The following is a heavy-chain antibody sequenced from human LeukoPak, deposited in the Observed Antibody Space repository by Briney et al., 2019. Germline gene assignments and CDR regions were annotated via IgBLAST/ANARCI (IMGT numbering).Heavy chain of an antibody. V-gene: IGHV4-4*07. J-gene: IGHJ4*02. CDR1: GGSISSYY. D-gene: IGHD5-24*01. CDR2: IYTSGST. Sequence: SETLSLTCTVSGGSISSYYWSWIRQPAGKGLEWIGRIYTSGSTNYNPSLKSRATISVDTSKNQFSLKLSSVTAADTAVYYCVRLDAAAGRYLQFYYWGQGTLVTVSS. CDR3: VRLDAAAGRYLQFYY.